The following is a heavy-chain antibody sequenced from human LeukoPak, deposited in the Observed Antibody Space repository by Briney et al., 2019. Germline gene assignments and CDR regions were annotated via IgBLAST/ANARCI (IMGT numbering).Heavy chain of an antibody. Sequence: GSLRLSCAASGFTFSKYWMLWVRQAPGKGLESVSRINTDGTVTTYADSVKGRFTVSRDNADNTMFLQMNSVRDEDTAVYYCATKQWLAPPPDSWGQGTPVTVSS. D-gene: IGHD6-19*01. J-gene: IGHJ4*02. CDR2: INTDGTVT. V-gene: IGHV3-74*01. CDR1: GFTFSKYW. CDR3: ATKQWLAPPPDS.